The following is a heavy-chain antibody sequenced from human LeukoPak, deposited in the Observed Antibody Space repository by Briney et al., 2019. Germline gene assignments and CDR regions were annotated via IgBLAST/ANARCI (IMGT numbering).Heavy chain of an antibody. V-gene: IGHV3-NL1*01. CDR2: IYSGGST. CDR1: GFTFSSYA. J-gene: IGHJ4*02. CDR3: AKGPQRNYYGSGSYPFDY. D-gene: IGHD3-10*01. Sequence: PGRSLRLSCAASGFTFSSYAMHRVRQAPGKGLEWVSVIYSGGSTYYADSVKGRFTISRDNSKNTLYLQMNSLRAEDTAVYYCAKGPQRNYYGSGSYPFDYWGQGTLVTVSS.